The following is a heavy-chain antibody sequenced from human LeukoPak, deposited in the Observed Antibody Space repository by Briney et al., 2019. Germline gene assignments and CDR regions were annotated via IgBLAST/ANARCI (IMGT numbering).Heavy chain of an antibody. J-gene: IGHJ4*02. D-gene: IGHD4-11*01. Sequence: PGGSLRLSCAASGFTFSSYWMSWVRQAPGKGLEWVANIKQDGSEKYYVDSVKGRFTISRDNAKNSLYLQMNNLRAEDTALYYCARDRNFPRDQLDYWGQGTLVAVSP. V-gene: IGHV3-7*03. CDR1: GFTFSSYW. CDR3: ARDRNFPRDQLDY. CDR2: IKQDGSEK.